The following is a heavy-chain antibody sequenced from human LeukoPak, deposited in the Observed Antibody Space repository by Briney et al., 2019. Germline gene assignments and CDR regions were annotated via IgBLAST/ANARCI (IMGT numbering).Heavy chain of an antibody. CDR3: AKSSGYYYFDY. CDR1: GYTFTSYY. Sequence: ASVEVSCKASGYTFTSYYMHWVRQAPGQGLEWMGIINPSGGSTSYAQKFQGRVTMTRDTSTSTVYMELSSLRSEDTAVYYCAKSSGYYYFDYWGQGTLVTVSS. CDR2: INPSGGST. D-gene: IGHD6-19*01. V-gene: IGHV1-46*01. J-gene: IGHJ4*02.